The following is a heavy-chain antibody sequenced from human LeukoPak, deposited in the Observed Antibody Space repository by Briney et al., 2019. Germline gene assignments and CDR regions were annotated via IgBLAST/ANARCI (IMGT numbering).Heavy chain of an antibody. V-gene: IGHV1-46*01. CDR2: INPSGGGT. J-gene: IGHJ4*02. CDR1: GYTFTSYY. Sequence: ASVKVSCKASGYTFTSYYMHWVRQAPGQGFEWMGIINPSGGGTSYAQKFQGRVTMTRDTSTSTVYMELSSLRSEDTAVYYCARPHYDSSGYYYGYYFDYWGQGTLVTVSS. D-gene: IGHD3-22*01. CDR3: ARPHYDSSGYYYGYYFDY.